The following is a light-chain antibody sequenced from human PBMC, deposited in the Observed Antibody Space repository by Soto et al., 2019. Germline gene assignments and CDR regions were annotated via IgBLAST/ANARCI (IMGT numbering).Light chain of an antibody. CDR1: NSDVGSYNL. CDR2: EGS. V-gene: IGLV2-23*01. Sequence: QSALTQPASVSGSPGQSITISCPGTNSDVGSYNLVSWYQHHPGKAPKLMVYEGSRRPSGVSNRFSGSKTGNTASLTISGLQAEDEADYFCCSYAGTSGAHWVFGGGTKVTVL. J-gene: IGLJ3*02. CDR3: CSYAGTSGAHWV.